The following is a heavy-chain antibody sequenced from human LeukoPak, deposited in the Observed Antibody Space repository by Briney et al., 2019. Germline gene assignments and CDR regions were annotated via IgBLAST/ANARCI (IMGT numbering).Heavy chain of an antibody. CDR3: AREGGTIRPDSIVVVPAATDDAFDI. Sequence: PGASVKVSCKSSGGTFSSYAISWVRQAPGQGLEWMGGINPNSVGTNYAQKFQGRVTMTRDTSISTAYMELSRLRSDDTAVYYCAREGGTIRPDSIVVVPAATDDAFDIWGQGTMDTVSS. V-gene: IGHV1-2*02. D-gene: IGHD2-2*01. CDR1: GGTFSSYA. J-gene: IGHJ3*02. CDR2: INPNSVGT.